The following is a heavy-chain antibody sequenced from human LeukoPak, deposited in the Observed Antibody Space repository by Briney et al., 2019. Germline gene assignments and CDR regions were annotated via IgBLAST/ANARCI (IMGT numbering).Heavy chain of an antibody. CDR2: IIPILGIA. CDR3: ARDSYSSGWGGPDY. V-gene: IGHV1-69*04. CDR1: GGTFSSYA. Sequence: ASVKVSCKASGGTFSSYAISWVRQAPGQGLEWMGRIIPILGIANYAQKFQGRVTITADKSTSTAYMELSSLRSEDTAVYYCARDSYSSGWGGPDYWGQGTLVTVSS. D-gene: IGHD6-19*01. J-gene: IGHJ4*02.